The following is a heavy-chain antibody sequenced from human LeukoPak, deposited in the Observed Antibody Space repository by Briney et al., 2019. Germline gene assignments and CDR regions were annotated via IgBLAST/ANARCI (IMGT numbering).Heavy chain of an antibody. J-gene: IGHJ3*02. CDR3: ARESKIQLWSAQAFDI. CDR1: GFTFSSYA. V-gene: IGHV3-30-3*01. Sequence: PGRSLRLSCAASGFTFSSYAMHWVRQAPGKGLEWVAVISYDGSNKYYADSVKGRFTISRDNSKNTLYLQMNSLRAEDTAVYYCARESKIQLWSAQAFDIWGQGTMVTVSS. CDR2: ISYDGSNK. D-gene: IGHD5-18*01.